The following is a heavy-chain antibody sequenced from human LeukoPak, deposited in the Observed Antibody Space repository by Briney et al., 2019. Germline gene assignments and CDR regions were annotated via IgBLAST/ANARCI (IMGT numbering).Heavy chain of an antibody. CDR1: GYSFTNYW. Sequence: GESLKISCKGSGYSFTNYWIGWVRQMPGKGPEWMWIIYPGDSDTRYSPSFQGQVTISADKSISTAYLQWSSLKASDTAMYYCARQGISVAGFGEVQYWGQGTPVTVS. J-gene: IGHJ1*01. D-gene: IGHD6-19*01. CDR2: IYPGDSDT. CDR3: ARQGISVAGFGEVQY. V-gene: IGHV5-51*01.